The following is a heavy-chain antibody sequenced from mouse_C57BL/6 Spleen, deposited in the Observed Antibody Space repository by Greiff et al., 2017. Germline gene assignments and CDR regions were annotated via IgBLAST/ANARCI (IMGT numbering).Heavy chain of an antibody. CDR3: AREDYYGSDAMDY. CDR2: IYPGDGDT. J-gene: IGHJ4*01. D-gene: IGHD1-1*01. Sequence: QVQLQQSGAELVKPGASVKISCKASGYAFSSYWMNWVKQRPGKGLEWIGQIYPGDGDTNYNGKFKGKATLTADKSSSTAYMQLSSLTSEDSAVYFCAREDYYGSDAMDYWGQGTSVTVSS. V-gene: IGHV1-80*01. CDR1: GYAFSSYW.